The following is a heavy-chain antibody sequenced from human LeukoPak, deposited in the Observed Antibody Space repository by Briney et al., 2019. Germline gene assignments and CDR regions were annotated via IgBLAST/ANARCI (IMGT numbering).Heavy chain of an antibody. V-gene: IGHV3-48*03. CDR2: ISSSGSTI. Sequence: GGSLRLSCAASGFTFSSYEMNWVRQAPGKGLEWVSYISSSGSTIYYADSVKGRFTISRDNAKNSLYLQMNSLRAEDTAVYYCAGYTAVAGTYDAFDIWGQGTMVTVSS. CDR3: AGYTAVAGTYDAFDI. CDR1: GFTFSSYE. J-gene: IGHJ3*02. D-gene: IGHD6-19*01.